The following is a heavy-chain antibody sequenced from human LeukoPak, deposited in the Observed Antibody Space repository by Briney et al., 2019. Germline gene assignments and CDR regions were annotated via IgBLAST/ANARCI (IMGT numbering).Heavy chain of an antibody. CDR2: ISGSDGST. J-gene: IGHJ4*02. D-gene: IGHD3-10*01. CDR3: AKSPYGSGSYGIAGYY. Sequence: TGGSLRLSCAASGFTFSIYAMIWVRQAPGKGLEWVSAISGSDGSTYYADSVKGRFTISRDNSKNTLYLQTNSLRAEDTAIYYCAKSPYGSGSYGIAGYYWGQGTLVTVSS. CDR1: GFTFSIYA. V-gene: IGHV3-23*01.